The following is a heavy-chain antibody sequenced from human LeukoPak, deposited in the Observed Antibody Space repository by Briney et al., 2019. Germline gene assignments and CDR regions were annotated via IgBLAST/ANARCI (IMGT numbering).Heavy chain of an antibody. CDR2: MNPNSANT. Sequence: ASVRASCKTSGYTFSTYDINWLRQAAGQGLEWMGWMNPNSANTGFAQKFQGRATITRDTSISTAYLELSSLTSEDTAVYYCARAIRYQLLSDYWGQGTLVTVSS. D-gene: IGHD2-2*01. J-gene: IGHJ4*02. V-gene: IGHV1-8*03. CDR1: GYTFSTYD. CDR3: ARAIRYQLLSDY.